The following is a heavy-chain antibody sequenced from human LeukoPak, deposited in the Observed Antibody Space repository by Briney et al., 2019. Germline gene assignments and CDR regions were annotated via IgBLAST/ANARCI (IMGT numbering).Heavy chain of an antibody. J-gene: IGHJ6*02. V-gene: IGHV3-23*01. Sequence: GGSLRLSCSASGFTFSSYAMRWVRQAPGKGLEWVSAISGSGGSTYYADSVKGRFTISRDNSKNTLYLQMNSLRAEDTAVYYCAKAHGYYYYGMDVWGQGTTVTVSS. CDR3: AKAHGYYYYGMDV. CDR1: GFTFSSYA. CDR2: ISGSGGST.